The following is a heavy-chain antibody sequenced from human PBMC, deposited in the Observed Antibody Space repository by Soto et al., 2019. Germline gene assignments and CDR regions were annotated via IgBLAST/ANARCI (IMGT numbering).Heavy chain of an antibody. Sequence: ASVKVSCKASGYTFTSYGISWVRQAPGQGLEWMGWISAYNGNTNYAQKLQGRVTMTTDTSTSTAYMELRSLRSDDTAVYYCARVSPRGSSWSFPNTQWYFDLWGRGTLVTVSS. D-gene: IGHD6-13*01. V-gene: IGHV1-18*01. CDR1: GYTFTSYG. CDR2: ISAYNGNT. CDR3: ARVSPRGSSWSFPNTQWYFDL. J-gene: IGHJ2*01.